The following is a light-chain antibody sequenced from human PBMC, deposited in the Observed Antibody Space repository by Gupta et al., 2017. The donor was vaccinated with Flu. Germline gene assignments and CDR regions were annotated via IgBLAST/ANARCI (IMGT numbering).Light chain of an antibody. CDR3: QARDSATASVV. V-gene: IGLV3-1*01. Sequence: GQTASITCSGEKGGERYVCWYQQKSGQSPLLVISKDTKRPSGIPERFSASNSGNTATLTISGTQERDAADYFCQARDSATASVVFGGGTKLTVL. J-gene: IGLJ2*01. CDR2: KDT. CDR1: KGGERY.